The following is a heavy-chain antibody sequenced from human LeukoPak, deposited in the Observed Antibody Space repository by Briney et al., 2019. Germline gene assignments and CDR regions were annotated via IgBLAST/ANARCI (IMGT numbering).Heavy chain of an antibody. J-gene: IGHJ4*02. CDR2: INHSGST. Sequence: SETLSLTCAVYGGSFSGYYWSWIRQPPGKGLEWIGEINHSGSTNYNPSLKSRVTISVDTSKNQFSLKLSSVTAADTAVYYCARQVVAWLQIDSWGQGTLVTVSS. V-gene: IGHV4-34*01. CDR1: GGSFSGYY. D-gene: IGHD5-24*01. CDR3: ARQVVAWLQIDS.